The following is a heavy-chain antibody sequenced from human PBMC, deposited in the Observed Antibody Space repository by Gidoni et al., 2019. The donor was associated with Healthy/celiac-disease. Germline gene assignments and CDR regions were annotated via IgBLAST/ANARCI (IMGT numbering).Heavy chain of an antibody. V-gene: IGHV4-59*01. CDR1: GGSISSDY. CDR3: ASSYGSGTPNPYYYGMDV. D-gene: IGHD3-10*01. Sequence: QVQLQESGPGRVKPLETLSLTCPVSGGSISSDYWSWIRQPPGKGLEWIGYIYYSGSTNYNPSLKSRVTISVDTSKNQFSLKLSSVTAADTAVYYCASSYGSGTPNPYYYGMDVWGQGTTVTVSS. CDR2: IYYSGST. J-gene: IGHJ6*02.